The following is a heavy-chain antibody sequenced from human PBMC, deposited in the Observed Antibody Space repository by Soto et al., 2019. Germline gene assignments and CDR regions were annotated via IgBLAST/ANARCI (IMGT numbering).Heavy chain of an antibody. Sequence: PSETLSLTCTVSGGSISSYYWSWIRQPPGKGLEWIGYIYYSGSTNYNPSLKSRVTISVDTSKNQFSLKLSSVTAADTAVYYCAREWDYDILTGGWFDPWGQGTPVTVSS. J-gene: IGHJ5*02. CDR3: AREWDYDILTGGWFDP. CDR2: IYYSGST. D-gene: IGHD3-9*01. CDR1: GGSISSYY. V-gene: IGHV4-59*01.